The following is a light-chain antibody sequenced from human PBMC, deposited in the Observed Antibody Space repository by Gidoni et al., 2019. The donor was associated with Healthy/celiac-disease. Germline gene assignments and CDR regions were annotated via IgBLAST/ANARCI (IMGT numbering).Light chain of an antibody. Sequence: IQITQSPSSLSASVGDRVTITCRASHGISNYLAWYQQKPGKVPKLLIDAASTGQSGGPSRLSGSGSGTDFTRTISSLQEEDVATYYCQKYNSAPLTFGGGTKVEIK. CDR2: AAS. J-gene: IGKJ4*01. V-gene: IGKV1-27*01. CDR1: HGISNY. CDR3: QKYNSAPLT.